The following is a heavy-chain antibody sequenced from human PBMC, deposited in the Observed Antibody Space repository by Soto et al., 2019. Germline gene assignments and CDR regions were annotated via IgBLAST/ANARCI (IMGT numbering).Heavy chain of an antibody. CDR3: ARGGVWFDASLEYGMDV. D-gene: IGHD3-9*01. CDR2: IKNKDNSYTT. V-gene: IGHV3-72*01. CDR1: GFTFSDHY. Sequence: GGSLRLSCAVSGFTFSDHYMDWVRQAPGTXLEWVGRIKNKDNSYTTQYAASVNGRFAISRDDSMSSLRLQMNRLKTDATAVYFCARGGVWFDASLEYGMDVWGQGTTVTVSS. J-gene: IGHJ6*02.